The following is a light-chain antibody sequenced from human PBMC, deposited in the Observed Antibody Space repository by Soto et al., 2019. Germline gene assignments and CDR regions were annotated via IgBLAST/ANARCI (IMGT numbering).Light chain of an antibody. CDR2: AAS. J-gene: IGKJ4*01. V-gene: IGKV1-9*01. CDR3: QQPGT. Sequence: IKLTQSPSFLSASVGDRVTITCRASQGISSYLAWYQQKPRKAPKLLIYAASTLQSGVPRRFRCSGSGTEFTLTMSSLQPEDFATKYCQQPGTFGGGTKVEIK. CDR1: QGISSY.